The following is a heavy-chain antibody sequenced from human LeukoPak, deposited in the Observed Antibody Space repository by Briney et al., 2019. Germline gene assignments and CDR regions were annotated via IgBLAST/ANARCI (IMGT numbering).Heavy chain of an antibody. Sequence: GDSLKISCEGSGYSFTIYWIGWVRQMPGKGLEWMGIIYPGDSDTTYSPSFQGQVTISADKSISTAYLQWSSLKASDTAIYYCARGAAAGVIDAFDIWGQGTVVTVSS. CDR2: IYPGDSDT. CDR1: GYSFTIYW. J-gene: IGHJ3*02. V-gene: IGHV5-51*01. CDR3: ARGAAAGVIDAFDI. D-gene: IGHD6-13*01.